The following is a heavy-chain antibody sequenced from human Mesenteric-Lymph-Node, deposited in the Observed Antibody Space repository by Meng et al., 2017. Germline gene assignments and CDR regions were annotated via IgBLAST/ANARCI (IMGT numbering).Heavy chain of an antibody. CDR3: ATALVPAALKDY. CDR1: GFSFSTYA. Sequence: EAQVLESGGALVQPGGSLRLSCAASGFSFSTYAITWVRQAQGKGLEWVSTISGSGKFKYYADSVKGRFTISRDNSENTQYLQMNSLRAEDTAVYYCATALVPAALKDYWGQGTLVTVSS. D-gene: IGHD2-2*01. J-gene: IGHJ4*02. CDR2: ISGSGKFK. V-gene: IGHV3-23*01.